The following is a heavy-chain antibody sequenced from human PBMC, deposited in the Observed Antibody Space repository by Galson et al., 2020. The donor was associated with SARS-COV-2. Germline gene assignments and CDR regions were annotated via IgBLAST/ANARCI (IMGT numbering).Heavy chain of an antibody. CDR3: ARLYDSSGYYHPKFDP. Sequence: SQTLSLTCTVSGGSISSSSYYWGWIRQPPGKGLEWIGSIYYSGITYYNPSLKSRVTISVDTSKNQFSLKLSSVTAADTAVYYCARLYDSSGYYHPKFDPWGQGTLVTVSS. CDR1: GGSISSSSYY. CDR2: IYYSGIT. V-gene: IGHV4-39*01. J-gene: IGHJ5*02. D-gene: IGHD3-22*01.